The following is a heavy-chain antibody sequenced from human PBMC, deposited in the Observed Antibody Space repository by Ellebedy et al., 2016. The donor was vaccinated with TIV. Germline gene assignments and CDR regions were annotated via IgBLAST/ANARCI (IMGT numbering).Heavy chain of an antibody. V-gene: IGHV1-2*02. CDR3: ARVPSWNYPYYFDY. D-gene: IGHD1-7*01. J-gene: IGHJ4*02. CDR2: INPNSGGT. CDR1: GYTFTGYY. Sequence: ASVKVSCKASGYTFTGYYMHWVRQAPGQGLEWMGWINPNSGGTNYAQKFQGRVTMTRDTSISTAYMELSRPRSDDTAVYYCARVPSWNYPYYFDYWGQGTLVTVSS.